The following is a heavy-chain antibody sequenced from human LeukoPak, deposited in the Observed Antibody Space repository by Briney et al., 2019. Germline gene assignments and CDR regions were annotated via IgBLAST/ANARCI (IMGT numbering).Heavy chain of an antibody. CDR2: ISGSGGST. CDR3: CQRVTSNDF. Sequence: PGGSLRLSCAASGFTFSSYEMNWVRQAPGKGLEWVSAISGSGGSTYYADSVKGRFTISRDNSKNTMFLQMNSLRAEDSALYYCCQRVTSNDFWGQGTLVTVSS. CDR1: GFTFSSYE. D-gene: IGHD2-2*01. V-gene: IGHV3-23*01. J-gene: IGHJ4*02.